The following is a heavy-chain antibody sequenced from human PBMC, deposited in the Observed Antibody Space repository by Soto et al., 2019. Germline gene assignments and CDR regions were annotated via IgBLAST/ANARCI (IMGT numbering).Heavy chain of an antibody. CDR3: AREQYNWKL. CDR2: VYHTGNT. J-gene: IGHJ4*02. D-gene: IGHD1-20*01. V-gene: IGHV4-59*02. Sequence: LSLTCSVSGVSVTGYYWTWIRHSPGKGLEWIGYVYHTGNTYYNPSLKSRVTISLDTSKNQVSLRLRSVTAADTAVYYCAREQYNWKLWGQGTLVPVSS. CDR1: GVSVTGYY.